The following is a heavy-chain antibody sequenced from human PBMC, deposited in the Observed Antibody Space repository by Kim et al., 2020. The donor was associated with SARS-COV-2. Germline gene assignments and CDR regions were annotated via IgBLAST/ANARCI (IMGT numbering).Heavy chain of an antibody. CDR3: AKDLLYVPGRGYFDS. J-gene: IGHJ4*02. D-gene: IGHD3-10*01. Sequence: ADSVRGRFTKSRDNSKNILFLQMDSLGVDDTAVYYCAKDLLYVPGRGYFDSWGQGVLVTVSS. V-gene: IGHV3-23*01.